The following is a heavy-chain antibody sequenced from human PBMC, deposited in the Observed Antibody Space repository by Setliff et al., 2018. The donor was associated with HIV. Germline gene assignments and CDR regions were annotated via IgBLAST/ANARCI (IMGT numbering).Heavy chain of an antibody. CDR2: ISYDGSNK. Sequence: GSLRLSCAASGFTFSNYAMHWVRQAPGKGLEWVAVISYDGSNKHYADSVKGRFTISRDNAMNSLYLQMSSLRVEDTAVYYCARDSRDAFDIWGQGTMVTVSS. CDR1: GFTFSNYA. CDR3: ARDSRDAFDI. V-gene: IGHV3-30-3*01. J-gene: IGHJ3*02.